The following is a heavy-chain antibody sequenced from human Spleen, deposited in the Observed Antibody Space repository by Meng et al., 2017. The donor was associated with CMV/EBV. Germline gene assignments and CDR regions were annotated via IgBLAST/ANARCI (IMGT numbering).Heavy chain of an antibody. J-gene: IGHJ4*02. CDR3: ASYYDSSGYEDY. CDR2: IHYSGST. V-gene: IGHV4-30-4*08. D-gene: IGHD3-22*01. CDR1: GGSISSGDYY. Sequence: QVHLQEWCAGLSNTSPTLYLTCTVSGGSISSGDYYWSWIRQPPGKGLEWIEYIHYSGSTYYNPSIKSRVTISVDTSKNQCSLKLSSVTAADTAVYYCASYYDSSGYEDYWGQGTLVTVSS.